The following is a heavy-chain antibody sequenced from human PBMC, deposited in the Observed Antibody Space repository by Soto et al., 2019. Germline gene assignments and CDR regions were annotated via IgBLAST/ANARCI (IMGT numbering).Heavy chain of an antibody. D-gene: IGHD6-13*01. V-gene: IGHV3-73*01. Sequence: GGSLRLSCAASGFIFGYSAFHWVRQASGKGLEWVGRIRGKADSYTTSYAASVKGRFTISRDDSENAAYLQMNNLKTEDTALYYCTREAEKAATDDAFDVWGHGTMVTVSS. CDR3: TREAEKAATDDAFDV. CDR2: IRGKADSYTT. J-gene: IGHJ3*01. CDR1: GFIFGYSA.